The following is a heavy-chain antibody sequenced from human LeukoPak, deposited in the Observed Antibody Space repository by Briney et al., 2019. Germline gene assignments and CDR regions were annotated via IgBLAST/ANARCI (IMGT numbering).Heavy chain of an antibody. J-gene: IGHJ4*02. Sequence: SETLSLTCTVSGGSISGYYWNWIRQPAAKGLEWVGRIFTSRNTNYNPSLQSRVSISVDTSKNQFSLKLSSVTAADTAVYYCARAGYSNEGYSGYGHEDYWGEGTLVTVSS. CDR3: ARAGYSNEGYSGYGHEDY. D-gene: IGHD5-12*01. V-gene: IGHV4-4*07. CDR2: IFTSRNT. CDR1: GGSISGYY.